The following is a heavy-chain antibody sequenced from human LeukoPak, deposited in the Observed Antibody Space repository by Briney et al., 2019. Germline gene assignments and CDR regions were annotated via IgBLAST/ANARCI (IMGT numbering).Heavy chain of an antibody. D-gene: IGHD3-3*01. J-gene: IGHJ6*03. V-gene: IGHV1-24*01. CDR2: FDPEDGET. Sequence: ASVKVSCKVSGYTLTELSMHWVRQAPGKGLEWMGGFDPEDGETIYAQKFQGRVTMTEDTSTDTAYMELSSLRSEDTAVYYCATTRPDWVGVVITPYYYYYMDVWGKGTTVTVSS. CDR1: GYTLTELS. CDR3: ATTRPDWVGVVITPYYYYYMDV.